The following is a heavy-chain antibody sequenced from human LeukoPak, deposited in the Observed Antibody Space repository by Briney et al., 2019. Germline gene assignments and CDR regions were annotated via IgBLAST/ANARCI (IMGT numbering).Heavy chain of an antibody. CDR2: IIPNLGMA. CDR3: ARSKGLFYGSGSYYPKPIDY. D-gene: IGHD3-10*01. CDR1: GGTFSNDA. J-gene: IGHJ4*02. Sequence: SVKVSCKASGGTFSNDAISWVRQAPGQGLEWMGRIIPNLGMALYAQKFQGRVTITADESTSTAYMELSSLRSEDTAVYYCARSKGLFYGSGSYYPKPIDYWGQGTLVTVSS. V-gene: IGHV1-69*04.